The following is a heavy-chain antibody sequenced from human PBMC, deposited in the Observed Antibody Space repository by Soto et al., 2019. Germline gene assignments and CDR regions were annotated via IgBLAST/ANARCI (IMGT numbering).Heavy chain of an antibody. CDR2: IGVRTQYT. J-gene: IGHJ4*02. CDR1: GVSFNAFA. Sequence: EVQLLESGGGLVQPGGSLRLSCADAGVSFNAFAMTWFRQPPGKGLEWVSSIGVRTQYTYYAESVKGRFTISRDDSRNTLFLQMNNLRVEDTALYYCAKSYYSGYWGQGTLVTVSS. D-gene: IGHD2-15*01. V-gene: IGHV3-23*01. CDR3: AKSYYSGY.